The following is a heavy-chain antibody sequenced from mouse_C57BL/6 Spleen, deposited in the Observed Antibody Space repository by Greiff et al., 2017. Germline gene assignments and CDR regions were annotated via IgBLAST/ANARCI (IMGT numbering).Heavy chain of an antibody. J-gene: IGHJ3*01. V-gene: IGHV1-80*01. Sequence: VKLMESGAELVKPGASVKISCKASGYAFSCYWMNWVKPRPGKGLEWIGQIYPGDGDTNYNGKFKGKATLTADKSSSTAYMQLSGLTSEDSAVYFCARDPRGFAYWGQGTLVTVSA. CDR1: GYAFSCYW. CDR2: IYPGDGDT. CDR3: ARDPRGFAY.